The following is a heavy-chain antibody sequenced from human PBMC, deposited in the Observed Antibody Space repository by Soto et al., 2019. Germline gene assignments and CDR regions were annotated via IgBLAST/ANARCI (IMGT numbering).Heavy chain of an antibody. J-gene: IGHJ4*02. V-gene: IGHV1-3*01. CDR1: GYTLTSYA. Sequence: ASVKVSCKASGYTLTSYATHWVRQAPGQRLEWMGWINAGNGNTKYSQKFQGRVTITRDTSASTAYMELSSLRSEDTAVYYCAREIGIAVAGFPLFDYWGQGTLVTVSS. CDR3: AREIGIAVAGFPLFDY. CDR2: INAGNGNT. D-gene: IGHD6-19*01.